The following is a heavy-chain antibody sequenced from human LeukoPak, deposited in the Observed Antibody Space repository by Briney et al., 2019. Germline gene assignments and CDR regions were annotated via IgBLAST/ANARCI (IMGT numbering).Heavy chain of an antibody. Sequence: SVKVSCKASGYTFTSYDINWVRQAPGQGLEWMGGIIPIFGTANYAQKFQGRVTITAGESTSTAYMELSSLRSEDTAVYYCARVGYSSGWYTYFDYWGQGTLVTVSS. CDR2: IIPIFGTA. V-gene: IGHV1-69*13. CDR1: GYTFTSYD. CDR3: ARVGYSSGWYTYFDY. D-gene: IGHD6-19*01. J-gene: IGHJ4*02.